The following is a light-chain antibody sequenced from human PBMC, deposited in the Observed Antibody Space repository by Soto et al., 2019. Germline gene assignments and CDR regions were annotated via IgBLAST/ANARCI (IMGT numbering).Light chain of an antibody. V-gene: IGKV3D-11*02. Sequence: EVGLTQSPGTLSFFTGDRTTLSCRASHSISSSLAWYQHRPGQAPRLLIYRASSRAAGIPDRFSGSGTGTDFTLTISSLEPEDFAVYYCPQRQSWPLPFGGGTKVDI. J-gene: IGKJ4*01. CDR2: RAS. CDR3: PQRQSWPLP. CDR1: HSISSS.